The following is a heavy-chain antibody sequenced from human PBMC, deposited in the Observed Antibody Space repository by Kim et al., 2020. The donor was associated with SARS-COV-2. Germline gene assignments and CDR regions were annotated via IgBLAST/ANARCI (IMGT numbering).Heavy chain of an antibody. CDR3: ASPSGSYYDGGAFDI. Sequence: GGSLRLSCAASGFTFSSYAMHWVRQAPGKGLEWVAVISYDGSNKYYADSVKGRFTISRDNSKNTLYLQMNSLRAEDTAVYYCASPSGSYYDGGAFDIWGQGTMVTVSS. CDR2: ISYDGSNK. V-gene: IGHV3-30-3*01. J-gene: IGHJ3*02. CDR1: GFTFSSYA. D-gene: IGHD3-10*01.